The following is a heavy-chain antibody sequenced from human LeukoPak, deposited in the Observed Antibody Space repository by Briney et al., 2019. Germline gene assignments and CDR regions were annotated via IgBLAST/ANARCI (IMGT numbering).Heavy chain of an antibody. Sequence: SETLSLTCTVSGGSISSHYWSWIRQPPGKGLEWIGYIYYSGSTNYNPSLKSRVTISVDTSKNQFSLKLSSVTAADTAVYYCARDGYSGTYYYGMDVWGQGTTVTVSS. D-gene: IGHD5-24*01. CDR1: GGSISSHY. J-gene: IGHJ6*02. CDR2: IYYSGST. CDR3: ARDGYSGTYYYGMDV. V-gene: IGHV4-59*11.